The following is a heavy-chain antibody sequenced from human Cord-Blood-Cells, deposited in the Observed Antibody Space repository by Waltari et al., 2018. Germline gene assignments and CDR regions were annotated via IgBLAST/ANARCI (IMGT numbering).Heavy chain of an antibody. CDR3: TSNWFDP. Sequence: ASGKGLEGVGRIRSKANSYATAYAASVKGRFTISRDDSKNTAYLQMNSLKTEDTAVYYCTSNWFDPWGQGTLVTVSS. CDR2: IRSKANSYAT. V-gene: IGHV3-73*01. J-gene: IGHJ5*02.